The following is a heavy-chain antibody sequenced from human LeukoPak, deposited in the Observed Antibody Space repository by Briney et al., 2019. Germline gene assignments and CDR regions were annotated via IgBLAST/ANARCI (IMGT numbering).Heavy chain of an antibody. CDR2: IYYSGST. J-gene: IGHJ4*02. Sequence: SETLSLTCTVSGGSISSGGYYWSWIRQHPGKGLEWIGDIYYSGSTYYSPSLKGRVTISVDTSQNQFSLRLSSVTAADTAVYYCARDLGIRGLFGYWGQGTLVTVSS. CDR3: ARDLGIRGLFGY. D-gene: IGHD3-10*01. CDR1: GGSISSGGYY. V-gene: IGHV4-31*03.